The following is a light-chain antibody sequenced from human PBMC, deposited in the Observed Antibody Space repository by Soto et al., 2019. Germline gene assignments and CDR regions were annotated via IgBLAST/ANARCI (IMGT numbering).Light chain of an antibody. V-gene: IGKV1-5*03. CDR2: KAS. Sequence: DIQMTQSPSTLSASVGDRVIITCRASQSISSLLAWYQHKPGKAPKLLIYKASILESGVTSSFSGRGSGTEFTLTISSLQPDDFATYYCQQYNTFPWTFGLGTKVAIK. J-gene: IGKJ1*01. CDR1: QSISSL. CDR3: QQYNTFPWT.